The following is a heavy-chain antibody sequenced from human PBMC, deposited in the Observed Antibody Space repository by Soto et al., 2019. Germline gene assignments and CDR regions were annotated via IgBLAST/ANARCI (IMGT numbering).Heavy chain of an antibody. CDR2: ISSSSSYI. CDR1: GFTFSSYS. V-gene: IGHV3-21*01. J-gene: IGHJ4*02. Sequence: GGSLRLSCAASGFTFSSYSMNWVRQAPGKGLEWVSSISSSSSYIYYADSVKGQFTISRDNAKNSLYLQMNSLRAEDTAVYYCARDRRNLDYDILTGYYVYFDYWGQGTLVTVSS. D-gene: IGHD3-9*01. CDR3: ARDRRNLDYDILTGYYVYFDY.